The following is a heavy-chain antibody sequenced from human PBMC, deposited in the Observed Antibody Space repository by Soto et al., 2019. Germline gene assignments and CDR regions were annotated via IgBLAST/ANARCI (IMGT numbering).Heavy chain of an antibody. Sequence: ASVKVSCKASGYTFTSYDINWVRQATGQGLEWMGWMNPNSGNTGYAQKFQGRVTMTRNTSISTAYMELSSLRSEDTAVYYCARQADDFWSGSTHYYYYGMDVWGQGTTVTVSS. CDR2: MNPNSGNT. D-gene: IGHD3-3*01. CDR1: GYTFTSYD. V-gene: IGHV1-8*01. J-gene: IGHJ6*02. CDR3: ARQADDFWSGSTHYYYYGMDV.